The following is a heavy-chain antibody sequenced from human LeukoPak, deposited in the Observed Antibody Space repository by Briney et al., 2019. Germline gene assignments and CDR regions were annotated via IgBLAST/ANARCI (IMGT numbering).Heavy chain of an antibody. J-gene: IGHJ5*02. CDR1: GDSISSFS. D-gene: IGHD3-10*01. V-gene: IGHV4-59*01. Sequence: SGTLSLTCTVSGDSISSFSWSWIRQPPGKAPEWIGHIYYSGSTNYNPSLKSRVTISVDTSKKQFSLKLSSVTTADTAMYYCARGRAFDPWGQGTLVTVSS. CDR3: ARGRAFDP. CDR2: IYYSGST.